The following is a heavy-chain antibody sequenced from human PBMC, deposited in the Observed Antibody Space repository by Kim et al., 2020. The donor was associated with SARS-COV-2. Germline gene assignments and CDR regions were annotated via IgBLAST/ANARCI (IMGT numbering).Heavy chain of an antibody. CDR1: GFTFSSYS. V-gene: IGHV3-21*01. Sequence: GGSLRLSCAASGFTFSSYSMNWVRQAPGKGLEWVSSISSSSSYIYYTDSVKGRFTISRDNAKNSLYLQMNSLRTEDTAVYYCARGEDIVVVPAANGGVDVWGQGTTVTVSS. D-gene: IGHD2-2*01. J-gene: IGHJ6*02. CDR3: ARGEDIVVVPAANGGVDV. CDR2: ISSSSSYI.